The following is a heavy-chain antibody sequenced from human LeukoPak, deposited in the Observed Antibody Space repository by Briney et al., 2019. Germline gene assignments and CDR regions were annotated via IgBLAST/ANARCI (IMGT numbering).Heavy chain of an antibody. Sequence: ASVKVSCKVSGYTLTELSMHWVRQAPGKGLEWMGGFDPEDGETIYAQKFQGRVTMTEDTSTDTAYMELSSLRSEDTAVYYCATSHYYDSSGPIDYWGQGTLVTVSS. J-gene: IGHJ4*02. CDR1: GYTLTELS. D-gene: IGHD3-22*01. CDR2: FDPEDGET. CDR3: ATSHYYDSSGPIDY. V-gene: IGHV1-24*01.